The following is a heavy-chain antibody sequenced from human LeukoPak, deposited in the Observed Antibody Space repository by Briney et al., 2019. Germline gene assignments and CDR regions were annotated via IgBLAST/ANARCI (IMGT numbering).Heavy chain of an antibody. V-gene: IGHV3-48*03. CDR1: GFTFSSYE. CDR3: ARDRDWNHGDFDY. Sequence: GGSLRLSCAASGFTFSSYEMNWVRQAPGKGLEWVSYISSSGSTIYYADSVKGRFTISRDNAKNSLYLQMNSLRAEDTAVYYCARDRDWNHGDFDYWGQGTLVTVSS. D-gene: IGHD1-1*01. CDR2: ISSSGSTI. J-gene: IGHJ4*02.